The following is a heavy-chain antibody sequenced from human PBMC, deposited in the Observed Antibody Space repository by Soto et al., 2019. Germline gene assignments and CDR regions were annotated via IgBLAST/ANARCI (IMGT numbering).Heavy chain of an antibody. CDR2: IYYSGST. Sequence: QVQLQESGPGLVKPSQTLSLTCTVSGGSISSADYYWSWIRQHPGKGLEWIGYIYYSGSTYYNPSRKSRVTIAVDTSKNQFPLKLSTVTAADTAVDYCARYGSGTYYPTTFDYWGQGTLVTVSS. D-gene: IGHD3-10*01. V-gene: IGHV4-31*03. CDR3: ARYGSGTYYPTTFDY. CDR1: GGSISSADYY. J-gene: IGHJ4*02.